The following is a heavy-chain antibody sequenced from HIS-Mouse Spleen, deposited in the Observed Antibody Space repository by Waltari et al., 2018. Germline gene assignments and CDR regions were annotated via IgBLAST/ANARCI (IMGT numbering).Heavy chain of an antibody. CDR3: AREIPYSSSWYDWYFDL. D-gene: IGHD6-13*01. V-gene: IGHV4-39*07. CDR2: IYYSGST. J-gene: IGHJ2*01. Sequence: QLQLQESGPGLVKPSETLSLTCTVSGCPISRSSYYWGGIRQPPGKGLEWIGSIYYSGSTYYNPSLKSRVTISVDTSKNQFSLKLSSVTAADTAVYYCAREIPYSSSWYDWYFDLWGRGTLVTVSS. CDR1: GCPISRSSYY.